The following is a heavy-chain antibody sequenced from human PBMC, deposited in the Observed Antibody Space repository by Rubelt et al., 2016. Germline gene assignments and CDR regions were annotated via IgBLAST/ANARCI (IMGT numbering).Heavy chain of an antibody. V-gene: IGHV2-5*02. CDR1: GFSFLTMRVG. D-gene: IGHD3-3*01. J-gene: IGHJ6*02. Sequence: QITLKESGRTLVNPTQTLTLTCTFSGFSFLTMRVGVGWIRQAPGKALECLAVIYWDDGKGYSPSLKSRLTITKDKLQNQVLLTMTDMDTVDTATYYCAHSRRGRGGNFGMDVWGQGTTVIVSS. CDR2: IYWDDGK. CDR3: AHSRRGRGGNFGMDV.